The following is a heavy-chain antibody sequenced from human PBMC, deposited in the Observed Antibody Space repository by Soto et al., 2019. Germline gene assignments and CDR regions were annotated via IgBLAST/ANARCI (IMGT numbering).Heavy chain of an antibody. J-gene: IGHJ6*02. CDR2: IYHSGST. CDR3: ARDVVVVVAATSGNYYYGMDV. D-gene: IGHD2-15*01. CDR1: GGSISSSNW. V-gene: IGHV4-4*02. Sequence: PSETLSLTCAVPGGSISSSNWWSWVRQPPGKGLEWIGEIYHSGSTNYNPSLKSRVTISVDKSKNQFSLKLSSVTAAATAVYYCARDVVVVVAATSGNYYYGMDVWGQGPTVTVSS.